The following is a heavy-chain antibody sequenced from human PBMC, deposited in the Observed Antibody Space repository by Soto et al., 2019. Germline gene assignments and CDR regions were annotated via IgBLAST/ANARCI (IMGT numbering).Heavy chain of an antibody. D-gene: IGHD4-17*01. CDR2: IYSNDDK. CDR3: EHRLDDGRNSI. J-gene: IGHJ3*02. V-gene: IGHV2-5*01. Sequence: QITLKESGPTLVKPTQTLTLTCTFSGSSLSSSGVGVEWVRQPPGKALEWLALIYSNDDKRYSPSVKSRLTITKNPSKNRVVLTMTNMDPVDTGTYYCEHRLDDGRNSIWRQGTMVTVCS. CDR1: GSSLSSSGVG.